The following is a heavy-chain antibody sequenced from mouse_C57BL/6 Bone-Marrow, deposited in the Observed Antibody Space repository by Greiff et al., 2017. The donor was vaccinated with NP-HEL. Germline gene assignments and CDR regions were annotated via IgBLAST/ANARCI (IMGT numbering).Heavy chain of an antibody. CDR2: IYPSDSET. Sequence: QVQLQQPGAELVRPGSSVKLSCKASGYTFTSYWMDWVKQRPGQGLEWIGNIYPSDSETHYNQKFKDKATLTVDKSSSTAYMQLSSLTSEDSAVYYCARPMIRDWYFDVWGTGTTVTVSS. V-gene: IGHV1-61*01. CDR1: GYTFTSYW. D-gene: IGHD2-4*01. CDR3: ARPMIRDWYFDV. J-gene: IGHJ1*03.